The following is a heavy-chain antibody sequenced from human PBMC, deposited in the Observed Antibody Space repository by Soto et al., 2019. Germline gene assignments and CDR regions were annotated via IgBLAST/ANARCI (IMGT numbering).Heavy chain of an antibody. CDR1: GGSISSYY. J-gene: IGHJ4*02. D-gene: IGHD1-26*01. V-gene: IGHV4-59*01. CDR2: IYYSGST. CDR3: ARVGVGATYFDY. Sequence: PSETLSLTCTVSGGSISSYYWSWIRQPPGKGLEWIGYIYYSGSTNYNPSLKSRVTISVDTSKNQFSLKLSSVTAEDTAVYYCARVGVGATYFDYRGQGTLVTVSS.